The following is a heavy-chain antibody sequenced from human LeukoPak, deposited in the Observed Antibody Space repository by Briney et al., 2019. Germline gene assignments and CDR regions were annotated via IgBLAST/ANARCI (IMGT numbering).Heavy chain of an antibody. CDR3: ARLNTAMDLLGMDV. J-gene: IGHJ6*02. CDR2: IYTSGST. CDR1: GGSISSYY. Sequence: SETLSLTCTVSGGSISSYYWSWLRQPAGKGLEWIGRIYTSGSTNYNPSLKSRVTMSVDTSKNQFSLKLSSVTAADTAVYYCARLNTAMDLLGMDVWGQGTTVTVSS. D-gene: IGHD5-18*01. V-gene: IGHV4-4*07.